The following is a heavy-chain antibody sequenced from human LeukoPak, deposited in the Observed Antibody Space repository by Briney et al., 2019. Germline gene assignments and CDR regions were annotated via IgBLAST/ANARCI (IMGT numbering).Heavy chain of an antibody. CDR2: INHSGST. V-gene: IGHV4-34*01. CDR1: GGSFSGYY. Sequence: PSETLSLTCAVYGGSFSGYYWSWIRQPPGKGLEWIGEINHSGSTNYNPSLKSRVTISVDTSKNQFSLKLSSVTAADTAVYYCARIAAMDTYFDYCGQGTLVTVSS. J-gene: IGHJ4*02. CDR3: ARIAAMDTYFDY. D-gene: IGHD5-18*01.